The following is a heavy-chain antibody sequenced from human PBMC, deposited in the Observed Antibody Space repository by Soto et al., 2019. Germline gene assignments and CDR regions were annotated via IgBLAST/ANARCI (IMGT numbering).Heavy chain of an antibody. CDR2: INSDGST. CDR3: ARSGYSFGWGY. CDR1: GFLVNSAY. J-gene: IGHJ4*02. V-gene: IGHV3-53*01. D-gene: IGHD5-18*01. Sequence: EVQLVESGGGLIPPGGSLRLSCAASGFLVNSAYMTWVRQAPGKGLEWLSMINSDGSTLYAESVKGRFTISRDNSRNRLGLEVTSLRGEDTAVYYWARSGYSFGWGYWCQGILVIVTS.